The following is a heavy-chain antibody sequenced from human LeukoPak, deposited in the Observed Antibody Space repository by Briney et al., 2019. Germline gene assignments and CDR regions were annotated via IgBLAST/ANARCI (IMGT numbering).Heavy chain of an antibody. J-gene: IGHJ4*02. Sequence: GGSLRLSCAASGFTFSSYAMSWVRQAPGKGLEWVSAISGSGGSTYYADSAKGRFTISRDNSKNTLYLQMNSLRAEDTAVYYCAKSIREVVVVAATPFDYWGQGTLVTVSS. V-gene: IGHV3-23*01. CDR2: ISGSGGST. CDR1: GFTFSSYA. D-gene: IGHD2-15*01. CDR3: AKSIREVVVVAATPFDY.